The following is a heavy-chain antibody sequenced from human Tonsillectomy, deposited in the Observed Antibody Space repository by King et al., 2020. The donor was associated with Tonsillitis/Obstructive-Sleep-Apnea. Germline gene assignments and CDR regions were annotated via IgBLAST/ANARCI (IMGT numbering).Heavy chain of an antibody. CDR1: GGSFRGYY. CDR2: INHIGGT. CDR3: ARDYTSSPYYYYYMDV. D-gene: IGHD6-6*01. V-gene: IGHV4-34*01. J-gene: IGHJ6*03. Sequence: VQLQQWGAGLLKPLGTLSLTCAVYGGSFRGYYCSWIRQPPGKGLEWIGQINHIGGTNYNPSLKSRVTISVATSKNQFSLDLSSVTAADTAVYYCARDYTSSPYYYYYMDVWGKGTTVTVSS.